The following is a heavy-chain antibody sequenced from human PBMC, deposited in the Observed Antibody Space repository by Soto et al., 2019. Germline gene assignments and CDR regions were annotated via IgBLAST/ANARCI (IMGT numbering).Heavy chain of an antibody. CDR3: AKAHYRYYYYGMDV. J-gene: IGHJ6*02. Sequence: GGSLRLSCAASGFTFDDYAMHWVRQAPGKGLEWVSGISWNSGSIGYADSVKGRFTISRDNAKNSLYLQTNSLRAEDTALYYCAKAHYRYYYYGMDVXGQGTTVTVSS. D-gene: IGHD3-10*01. CDR1: GFTFDDYA. V-gene: IGHV3-9*01. CDR2: ISWNSGSI.